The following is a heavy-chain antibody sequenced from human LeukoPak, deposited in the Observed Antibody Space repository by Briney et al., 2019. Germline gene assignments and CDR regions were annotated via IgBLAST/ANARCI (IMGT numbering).Heavy chain of an antibody. CDR2: IYYTGAT. D-gene: IGHD5-18*01. J-gene: IGHJ4*02. CDR1: GGSISSYY. Sequence: SETLSLTCTVSGGSISSYYWSWIRLPPGKGLEWIGYIYYTGATYYNPSLKSRVTISLDTSKNQFSLKLSSVAAADAAVYYCARAGYSYGTGYYFDYWGQGALVTVSS. V-gene: IGHV4-59*01. CDR3: ARAGYSYGTGYYFDY.